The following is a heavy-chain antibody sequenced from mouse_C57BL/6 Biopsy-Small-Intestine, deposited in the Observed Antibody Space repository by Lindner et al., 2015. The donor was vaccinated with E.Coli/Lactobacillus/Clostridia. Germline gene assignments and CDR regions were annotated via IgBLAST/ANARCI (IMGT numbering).Heavy chain of an antibody. J-gene: IGHJ3*01. CDR2: MNPNSGNT. V-gene: IGHV1-81*01. CDR3: ARDPHSSGYYYVESFDI. CDR1: GYTFTSYD. Sequence: SVKVSCKTAGYTFTSYDINWVRQATGQGLEWMGWMNPNSGNTGYAQKFQGRVTMTRNTSTSTAYMEVSSLRSEDTAVYYCARDPHSSGYYYVESFDIWGQGTMVTVSS. D-gene: IGHD1-1*01.